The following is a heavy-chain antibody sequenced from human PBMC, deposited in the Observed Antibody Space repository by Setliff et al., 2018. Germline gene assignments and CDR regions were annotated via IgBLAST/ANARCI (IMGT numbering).Heavy chain of an antibody. V-gene: IGHV1-24*01. CDR1: GYTLTELS. Sequence: GASVKVSCQVSGYTLTELSMHWVRQAPGKGLEWMGGFDPEDGETIYAQKFQGRVTMTEDTSTDTAYMELSSLRSEDTAVYYCAADYYDSSGYGYWGQGTLVTVSS. CDR2: FDPEDGET. J-gene: IGHJ4*02. CDR3: AADYYDSSGYGY. D-gene: IGHD3-22*01.